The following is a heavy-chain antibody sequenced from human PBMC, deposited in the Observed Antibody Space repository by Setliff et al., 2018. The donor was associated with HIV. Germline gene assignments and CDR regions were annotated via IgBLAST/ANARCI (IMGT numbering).Heavy chain of an antibody. V-gene: IGHV4-59*01. CDR2: ISYTGST. Sequence: KPSETLSLTCTVSGVSIENNFWSWFRQPPGKGLEWIGYISYTGSTNYDPSLKSRLTIVADTSKSQFSLKLTSVTAADTAVYYCARGAYIKMNYCFDYWGRGTLVTVSS. D-gene: IGHD3-16*01. CDR1: GVSIENNF. CDR3: ARGAYIKMNYCFDY. J-gene: IGHJ4*02.